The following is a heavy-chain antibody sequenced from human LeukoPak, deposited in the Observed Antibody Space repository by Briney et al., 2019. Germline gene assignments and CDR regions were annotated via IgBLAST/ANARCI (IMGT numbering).Heavy chain of an antibody. J-gene: IGHJ6*03. CDR3: ARMKFYDSTGYSPGHYMDV. V-gene: IGHV4-4*07. Sequence: SETLSLMCTVSGGPIYSYYWSWIRQTAGKGLEWIGRLYPGVSTDYNPSLKSRVTMSVDTSRNQFALELNTVTAADTAVYYCARMKFYDSTGYSPGHYMDVWGKGTTVTVSS. CDR2: LYPGVST. D-gene: IGHD3-22*01. CDR1: GGPIYSYY.